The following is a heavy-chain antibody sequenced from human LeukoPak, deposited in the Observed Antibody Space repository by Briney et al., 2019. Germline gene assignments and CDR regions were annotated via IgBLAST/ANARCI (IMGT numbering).Heavy chain of an antibody. CDR1: GYTFTSYD. CDR3: ARGQQVRRLVIQFDY. CDR2: MSPNSGNT. J-gene: IGHJ4*02. V-gene: IGHV1-8*01. D-gene: IGHD3-9*01. Sequence: ASVKVSCKASGYTFTSYDINWVRQATGQGLEWMGWMSPNSGNTGYAQKFQGRVTMTRNTSISTAYMELSSLRSEDTAVYYCARGQQVRRLVIQFDYWGQGTLVTVSS.